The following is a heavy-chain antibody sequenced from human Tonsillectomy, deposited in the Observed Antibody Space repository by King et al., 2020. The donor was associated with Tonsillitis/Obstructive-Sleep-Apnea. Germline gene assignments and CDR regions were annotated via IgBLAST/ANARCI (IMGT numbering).Heavy chain of an antibody. CDR3: ATVRRIYSDSSDAYFDY. D-gene: IGHD3-22*01. V-gene: IGHV3-23*04. Sequence: VQLVESGGDLVQPGGSLRLSCAASGFTFSKCSTSWVRQAPGEGLELGSTILNNNGRTYYADSVKGRFTRTRDNSKNTLYLQMNIRGAEDTAVYYCATVRRIYSDSSDAYFDYWGQGTLVTVSS. CDR2: ILNNNGRT. CDR1: GFTFSKCS. J-gene: IGHJ4*02.